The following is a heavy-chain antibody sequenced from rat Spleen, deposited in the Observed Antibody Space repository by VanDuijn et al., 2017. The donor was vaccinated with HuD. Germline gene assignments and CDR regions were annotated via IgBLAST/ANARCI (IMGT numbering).Heavy chain of an antibody. CDR3: GKDMNYYSTYPFYVMGA. CDR1: GFTFSGYW. J-gene: IGHJ4*01. D-gene: IGHD1-2*01. V-gene: IGHV5-58*01. CDR2: ISPDGGST. Sequence: EVQLVESGGGLVQPGGSLQLSCVASGFTFSGYWMYWIRQAPGEGLEWISSISPDGGSTYYPDSVKGRFTISRDNAENTVYLQMNSLRSEDTATYYCGKDMNYYSTYPFYVMGAWGQGASVTVSS.